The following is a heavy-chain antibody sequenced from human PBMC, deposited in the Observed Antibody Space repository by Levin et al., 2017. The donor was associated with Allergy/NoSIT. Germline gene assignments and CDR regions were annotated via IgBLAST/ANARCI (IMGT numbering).Heavy chain of an antibody. J-gene: IGHJ4*02. CDR3: AKDWRSGSPYYCDY. D-gene: IGHD6-19*01. V-gene: IGHV3-23*01. CDR1: GFTFTTYA. CDR2: ISGSGSST. Sequence: GGSLRLSCAASGFTFTTYAMSWVRQAPGKGLEWVSGISGSGSSTYYADSVKGRFTISRDNSKNTLFLQMNSLRAEDTAVYSCAKDWRSGSPYYCDYWGQGTLVTVSS.